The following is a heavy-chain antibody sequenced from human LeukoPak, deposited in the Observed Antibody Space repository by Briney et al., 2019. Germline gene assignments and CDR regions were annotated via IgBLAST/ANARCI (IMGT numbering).Heavy chain of an antibody. CDR1: GDSISGHY. Sequence: SETLSLTCTVSGDSISGHYWTWIRQPPGKALEYIGQIHYSGRPDYNPSLKSRVTMSVDTSKNQLSLRVTSVTAADTAVYYCARFGVDYNMDVWGQGTTVTVSS. CDR3: ARFGVDYNMDV. CDR2: IHYSGRP. D-gene: IGHD3-16*01. J-gene: IGHJ6*02. V-gene: IGHV4-59*11.